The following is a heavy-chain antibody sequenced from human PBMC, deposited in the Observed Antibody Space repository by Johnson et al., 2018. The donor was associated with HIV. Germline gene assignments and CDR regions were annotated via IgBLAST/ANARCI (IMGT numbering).Heavy chain of an antibody. V-gene: IGHV3-66*01. CDR3: AKDRGDPMVQGITGGDAFDI. Sequence: VQLVESGGGVVQPGRSLRLSCAVSGFTVSSNYMSWVRQAPGKGLEWVSVIYSGGSTYYADSVKGRFTISRDNSKNTLYLQMNSLRAEDTAVYYCAKDRGDPMVQGITGGDAFDIWGQGTMVTVSS. D-gene: IGHD7-27*01. J-gene: IGHJ3*02. CDR2: IYSGGST. CDR1: GFTVSSNY.